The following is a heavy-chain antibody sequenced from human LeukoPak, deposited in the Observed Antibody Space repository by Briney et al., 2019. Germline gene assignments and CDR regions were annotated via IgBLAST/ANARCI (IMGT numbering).Heavy chain of an antibody. J-gene: IGHJ4*02. Sequence: PGGSLRLSCSASGFTFSKYAMHWVRQAPGKGLEYVSAINDNGRSTYYADSVKGRFSISRDNSKNTLYLQMSSLRAEDTAVYYCARDNGYNWNYLDYWGQGTLVTVSS. D-gene: IGHD1-20*01. CDR1: GFTFSKYA. V-gene: IGHV3-64D*09. CDR3: ARDNGYNWNYLDY. CDR2: INDNGRST.